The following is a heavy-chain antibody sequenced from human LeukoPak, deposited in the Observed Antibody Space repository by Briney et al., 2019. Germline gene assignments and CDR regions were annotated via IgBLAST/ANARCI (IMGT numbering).Heavy chain of an antibody. CDR2: INPSGGST. Sequence: ASVKVSCKASGYTFTSYYMHWVRQAPGQGLEWMGIINPSGGSTSYAQKFQGRVTMTRDMSTSTAYMELSRLRSDDTAVYYCARGGVTFGGAYYMDVWGKGTTVTVSS. J-gene: IGHJ6*03. D-gene: IGHD3-16*01. CDR3: ARGGVTFGGAYYMDV. V-gene: IGHV1-46*01. CDR1: GYTFTSYY.